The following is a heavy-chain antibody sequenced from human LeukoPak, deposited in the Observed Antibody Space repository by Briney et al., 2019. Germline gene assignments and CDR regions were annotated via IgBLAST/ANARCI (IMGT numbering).Heavy chain of an antibody. CDR1: GFTFSSYS. Sequence: GGSLRLSCAASGFTFSSYSMNWVRQAPGKGLEWVSSISSSSSYIYYADSVKGRFTISRDNAKNSLYLQMNSLRAEDTAVYYCARDWASLGYCSGGSCFTVSYWGQGTLVTVSS. CDR2: ISSSSSYI. V-gene: IGHV3-21*01. CDR3: ARDWASLGYCSGGSCFTVSY. D-gene: IGHD2-15*01. J-gene: IGHJ4*02.